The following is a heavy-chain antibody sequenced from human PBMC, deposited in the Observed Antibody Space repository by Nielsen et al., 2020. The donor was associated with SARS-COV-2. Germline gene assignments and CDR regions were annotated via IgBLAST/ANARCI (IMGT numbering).Heavy chain of an antibody. CDR1: GFTSSSYG. V-gene: IGHV3-30*18. Sequence: GGSLRLSCAASGFTSSSYGMHWVRQAPGKGLEWVAVISYDGSNKYYADSVKGRFTISRDNSKNTLYLQMNSLRAEDTAVYYCAKDRDSSSSGALSWGQGTLVTVSS. CDR2: ISYDGSNK. CDR3: AKDRDSSSSGALS. J-gene: IGHJ5*02. D-gene: IGHD6-6*01.